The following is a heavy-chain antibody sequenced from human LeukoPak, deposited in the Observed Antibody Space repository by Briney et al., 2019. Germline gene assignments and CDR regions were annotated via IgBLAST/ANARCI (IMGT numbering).Heavy chain of an antibody. D-gene: IGHD3-10*01. CDR1: GFXFSSYA. CDR3: ARGYDFGSGSFFDY. CDR2: ISTSSSYI. Sequence: PGGSLRLSCAASGFXFSSYAMNWVRQAPGKGLEWVSSISTSSSYIYYADSVKGRFTIARDNAKNSLYLQMDSLRAEDTAVYYCARGYDFGSGSFFDYWGQGTLVTVSS. J-gene: IGHJ4*02. V-gene: IGHV3-21*01.